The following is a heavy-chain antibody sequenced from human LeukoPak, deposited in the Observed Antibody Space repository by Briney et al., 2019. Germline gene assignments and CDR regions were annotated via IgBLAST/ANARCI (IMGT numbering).Heavy chain of an antibody. Sequence: GGSLRLSCAASGFTFSSYWMSWVRQAPGKGLEWVANIKQDGSEKYYVDSVKGRFTISRDNAKNSLYLQMNSLRAEDTAVYYCAGDWGSYCSSTSCYTRLTYYFDYWGQGTLVTVSS. CDR3: AGDWGSYCSSTSCYTRLTYYFDY. CDR2: IKQDGSEK. CDR1: GFTFSSYW. D-gene: IGHD2-2*02. V-gene: IGHV3-7*01. J-gene: IGHJ4*02.